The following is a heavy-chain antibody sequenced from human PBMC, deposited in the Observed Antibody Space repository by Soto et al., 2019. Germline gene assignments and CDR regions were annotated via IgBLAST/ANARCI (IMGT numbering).Heavy chain of an antibody. Sequence: QITLKESGPTLVKPTQTLTLTCTFSGFSLSTNGVGVGWIRQPPGKALEWLADIHWNDDNHYSPSLKSRLTVTKDASKNQVVLTVLNMDPVDTATYYCAHRRVNKGLDTWGQGTLVAASS. CDR1: GFSLSTNGVG. J-gene: IGHJ5*02. V-gene: IGHV2-5*01. D-gene: IGHD2-21*01. CDR2: IHWNDDN. CDR3: AHRRVNKGLDT.